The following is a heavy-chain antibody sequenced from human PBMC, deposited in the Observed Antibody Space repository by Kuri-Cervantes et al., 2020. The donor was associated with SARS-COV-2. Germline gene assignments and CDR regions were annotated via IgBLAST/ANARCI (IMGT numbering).Heavy chain of an antibody. D-gene: IGHD2-15*01. CDR2: IYYSGST. Sequence: SETLSLTCTVSGGSISSSSYYWGWIRQPPGKGLEWIGSIYYSGSTNYNPSLKSRVTISVDTSKNQFSLKLSSVTAADTAVYYCAREGGVAANYYYYYYMDVWGKGTTVTVSS. J-gene: IGHJ6*03. V-gene: IGHV4-39*07. CDR1: GGSISSSSYY. CDR3: AREGGVAANYYYYYYMDV.